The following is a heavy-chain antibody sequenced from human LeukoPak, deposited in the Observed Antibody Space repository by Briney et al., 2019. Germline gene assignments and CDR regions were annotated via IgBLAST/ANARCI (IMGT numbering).Heavy chain of an antibody. D-gene: IGHD3-3*01. CDR1: GGSFSGYY. Sequence: PSETLSLTCAVYGGSFSGYYWSWIRQPPGKGLEWIGEINHGGTTNYNPSLKSRVTISVDTSKNQFSPKLSSVTAADTAVYYCASGYDFRNDYWGQGTLVTVSS. V-gene: IGHV4-34*01. CDR2: INHGGTT. J-gene: IGHJ4*02. CDR3: ASGYDFRNDY.